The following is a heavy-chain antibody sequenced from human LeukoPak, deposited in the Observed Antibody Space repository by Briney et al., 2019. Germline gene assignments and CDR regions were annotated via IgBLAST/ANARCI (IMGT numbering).Heavy chain of an antibody. Sequence: ASVKVSCKASGYTFTSYYMHWVRQAPGQGLEWMGIINPSGGSTSYAQEFQGRVTMTRDMSTSTVYMELSSLRSEDTAVYYCWASGSWSGELVDYWGQGTLVTVSS. CDR1: GYTFTSYY. CDR3: WASGSWSGELVDY. D-gene: IGHD6-13*01. CDR2: INPSGGST. J-gene: IGHJ4*02. V-gene: IGHV1-46*01.